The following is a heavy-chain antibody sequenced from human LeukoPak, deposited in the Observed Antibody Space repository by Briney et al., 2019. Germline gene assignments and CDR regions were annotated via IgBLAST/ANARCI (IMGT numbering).Heavy chain of an antibody. CDR3: AGATAYYYGSGRSFDY. J-gene: IGHJ4*02. V-gene: IGHV4-59*12. CDR1: GGSISSYY. Sequence: SETLSLTCTVSGGSISSYYWSWIRQPPGKGLEWIGYIYYSGSTSYNPSLKSRVTISVDKSKNQFSLKLSSVTAADTAVYYCAGATAYYYGSGRSFDYWGQGTLVTVSS. CDR2: IYYSGST. D-gene: IGHD3-10*01.